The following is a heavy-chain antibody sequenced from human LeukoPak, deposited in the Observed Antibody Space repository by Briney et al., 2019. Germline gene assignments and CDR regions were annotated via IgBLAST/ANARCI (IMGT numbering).Heavy chain of an antibody. Sequence: SETLSLTCTVSGGSISSSSYYWGWIRQPPGKGLEWIGSIYYSGSTYYNPSLKSRVTISVDTSKNQFSLKLSSVTAADTAVYYCARQSRWGRITMIVVVFDYWGQGTLVTVSS. D-gene: IGHD3-22*01. CDR1: GGSISSSSYY. CDR2: IYYSGST. CDR3: ARQSRWGRITMIVVVFDY. J-gene: IGHJ4*02. V-gene: IGHV4-39*01.